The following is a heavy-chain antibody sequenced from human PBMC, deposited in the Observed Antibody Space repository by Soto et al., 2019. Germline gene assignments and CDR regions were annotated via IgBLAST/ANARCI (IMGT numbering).Heavy chain of an antibody. Sequence: EVQLVESGGGLVQPGGSLRLSCAASGFTFSSYDMHWVRQATGKGLEWVSAIGTAGDTYYPGSVKGRFTISRENAKNSLYLQKNSLRAGDTAVYYCARAKGAVAGTGVFDYWGQGTLVTVSS. CDR2: IGTAGDT. CDR3: ARAKGAVAGTGVFDY. D-gene: IGHD6-19*01. J-gene: IGHJ4*02. CDR1: GFTFSSYD. V-gene: IGHV3-13*01.